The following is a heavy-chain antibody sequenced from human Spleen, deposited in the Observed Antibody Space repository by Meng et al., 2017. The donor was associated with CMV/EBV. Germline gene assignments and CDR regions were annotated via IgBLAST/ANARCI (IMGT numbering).Heavy chain of an antibody. Sequence: GESLKISCAASGFTFSSYGMHWVRQAPGKGLEWVAFIRYDGSNKYYADSVKGRFTISRDNSKNTLYLQMNSLRAEDTAVYYCARHYFSSTFYSVDYWGQGTLVTVSS. D-gene: IGHD2/OR15-2a*01. J-gene: IGHJ4*02. V-gene: IGHV3-30*02. CDR2: IRYDGSNK. CDR1: GFTFSSYG. CDR3: ARHYFSSTFYSVDY.